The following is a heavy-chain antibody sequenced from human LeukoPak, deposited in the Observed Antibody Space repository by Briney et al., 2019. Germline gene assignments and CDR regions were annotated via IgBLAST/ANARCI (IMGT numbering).Heavy chain of an antibody. CDR2: IYYSGST. Sequence: PSETLSLTCTVSGGSIRSSTYYWGWIRQPPGKGLEWIGSIYYSGSTYYNPSLKSRVTLSVDTSKNQFSLKLSSVTAADTAVYYCAREGTSGTHLNWFDPWGQGTLVTVSS. V-gene: IGHV4-39*07. CDR1: GGSIRSSTYY. CDR3: AREGTSGTHLNWFDP. D-gene: IGHD1-1*01. J-gene: IGHJ5*02.